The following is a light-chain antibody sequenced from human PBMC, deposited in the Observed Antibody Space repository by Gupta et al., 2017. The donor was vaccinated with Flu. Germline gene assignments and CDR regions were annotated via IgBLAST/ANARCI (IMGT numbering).Light chain of an antibody. CDR1: NIGSKT. Sequence: SYVLTQPPSVSVAPGKTATITCGGNNIGSKTVHWYQQKPGQAPLLVVYDDSARPSGIPERLSGSNSENTATLTINRVEAGDEADYFCQVWDYTTEHQIFGGGTKLTVL. CDR2: DDS. V-gene: IGLV3-21*03. J-gene: IGLJ2*01. CDR3: QVWDYTTEHQI.